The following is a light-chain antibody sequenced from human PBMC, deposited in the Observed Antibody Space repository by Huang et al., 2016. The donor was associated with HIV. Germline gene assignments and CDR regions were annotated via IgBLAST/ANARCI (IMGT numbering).Light chain of an antibody. V-gene: IGKV3-11*01. Sequence: EVVLTQSPATLSLSPGERATLSCRASQSVISYLAWYQQKPGQAPMLLIYDASYRATGIPARFSGGGSGTDFTLTISSLAPEDFAVYYCQQRSDWPWTFGQGTKVEIK. CDR1: QSVISY. CDR2: DAS. CDR3: QQRSDWPWT. J-gene: IGKJ1*01.